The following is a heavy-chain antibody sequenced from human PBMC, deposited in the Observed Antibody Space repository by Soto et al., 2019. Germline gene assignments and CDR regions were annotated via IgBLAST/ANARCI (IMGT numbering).Heavy chain of an antibody. J-gene: IGHJ3*02. CDR2: IYSGGSP. V-gene: IGHV3-53*01. D-gene: IGHD3-22*01. Sequence: GGSLRLSCAASGFTVSSNYMSWVRQAPGKGLEWVSVIYSGGSPYYADSVKGRFTISRDKSKNALSRQMNSLTAEDTAVYDGARWGGVPCYYDSSGMGAFDIWGQGTMVTVSS. CDR3: ARWGGVPCYYDSSGMGAFDI. CDR1: GFTVSSNY.